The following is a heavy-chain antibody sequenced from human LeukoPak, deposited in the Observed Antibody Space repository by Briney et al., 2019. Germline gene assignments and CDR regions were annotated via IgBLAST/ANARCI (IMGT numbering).Heavy chain of an antibody. D-gene: IGHD1-7*01. CDR3: ARGRITATLHFDY. J-gene: IGHJ4*02. CDR2: INPKSGGT. Sequence: GASVKVSCKASGNTFSGYYIHWVRQAPGQGLEWMGWINPKSGGTNYAQKFQGRVTMTRDTSISTAYMDLSRLRSDDTAVYYCARGRITATLHFDYWGQGTLVTVSS. CDR1: GNTFSGYY. V-gene: IGHV1-2*02.